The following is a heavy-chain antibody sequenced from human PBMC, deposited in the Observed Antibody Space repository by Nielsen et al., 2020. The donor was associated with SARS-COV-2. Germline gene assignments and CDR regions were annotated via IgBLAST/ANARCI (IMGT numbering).Heavy chain of an antibody. CDR2: ISGSGGST. Sequence: GESLKISCAASGFTFSGYAMSWVRQAPGKGLEWVSAISGSGGSTYYADSVKGRFTISRDNSKNTLYLQMNSLRAEDTAVYYCAKVMVSYYYYYMDVWGKGTTVTVSS. CDR1: GFTFSGYA. CDR3: AKVMVSYYYYYMDV. V-gene: IGHV3-23*01. D-gene: IGHD3-10*01. J-gene: IGHJ6*03.